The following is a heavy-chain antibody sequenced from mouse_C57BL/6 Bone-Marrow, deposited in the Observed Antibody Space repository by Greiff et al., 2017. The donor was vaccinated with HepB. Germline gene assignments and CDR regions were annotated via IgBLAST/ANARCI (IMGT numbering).Heavy chain of an antibody. Sequence: EVKLMESGGDLVKPGGSLKLSCAASGFTFSSYGMSWVRQTPDKRLEWVATISSGGSYTYYPDSVKGRFTISRDNAKNTLYLQMSSLKSEDTAMYYCARPITTVVEDAMEYWGQGTSVTVSS. J-gene: IGHJ4*01. CDR1: GFTFSSYG. CDR2: ISSGGSYT. D-gene: IGHD1-1*01. CDR3: ARPITTVVEDAMEY. V-gene: IGHV5-6*01.